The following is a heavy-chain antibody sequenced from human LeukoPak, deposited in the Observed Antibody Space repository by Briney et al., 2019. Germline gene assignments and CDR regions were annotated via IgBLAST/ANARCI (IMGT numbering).Heavy chain of an antibody. CDR1: GFPFSDAW. J-gene: IGHJ4*02. D-gene: IGHD3-10*01. V-gene: IGHV3-15*07. Sequence: GGSPRLSCAVSGFPFSDAWMNRVRQVPGRGLEWVGLIKSKTNGGTTDYTTPVKGRFTISRDDSKNTLYLQMNSLKIEDTAVYYCVRELSGSFDYWGQGTLVTVSS. CDR3: VRELSGSFDY. CDR2: IKSKTNGGTT.